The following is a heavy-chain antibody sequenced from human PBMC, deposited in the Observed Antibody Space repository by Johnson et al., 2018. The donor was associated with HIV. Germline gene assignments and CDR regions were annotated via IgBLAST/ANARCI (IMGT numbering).Heavy chain of an antibody. Sequence: EQLVESGGGLVQPGGSLRLSCVGSGYTFSHYWMSWVRQAPGKGLEWVANINQDGSETYCLDSVKDRFTISRDNSKNTLYLQMNSLRAEDTAVYYCARMTTTVSHHDAFDIWGQGTMVTVSS. CDR1: GYTFSHYW. V-gene: IGHV3-7*02. J-gene: IGHJ3*02. CDR2: INQDGSET. CDR3: ARMTTTVSHHDAFDI. D-gene: IGHD4-17*01.